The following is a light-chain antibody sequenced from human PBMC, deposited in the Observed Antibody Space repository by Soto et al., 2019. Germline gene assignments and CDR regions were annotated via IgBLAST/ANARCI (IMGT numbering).Light chain of an antibody. V-gene: IGLV2-8*01. CDR3: SSFVASNTLA. J-gene: IGLJ2*01. CDR1: TSDVGGYNY. CDR2: DVS. Sequence: QSALTQPPSASGTPGQSVAISCTGTTSDVGGYNYVSWYQQHPGKAPKLIIYDVSKRPSGVPDRFSGSKSGNTASLTVSGLQGEDEADYYCSSFVASNTLAFGGGTKLTVL.